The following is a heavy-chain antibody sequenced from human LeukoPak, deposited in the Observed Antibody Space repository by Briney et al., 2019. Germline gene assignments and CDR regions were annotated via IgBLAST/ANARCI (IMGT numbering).Heavy chain of an antibody. Sequence: SVKVSCKASGGTFSSYAISWVRQAPGQGLEWMGGIIPIFGTANYAQKLQGRVTMTTDTSTSTAYMELRSLRSDDTAVYYCARVVAAAGYYYYYGMDVWGQGTTVTVSS. D-gene: IGHD6-13*01. J-gene: IGHJ6*02. CDR1: GGTFSSYA. CDR3: ARVVAAAGYYYYYGMDV. CDR2: IIPIFGTA. V-gene: IGHV1-69*05.